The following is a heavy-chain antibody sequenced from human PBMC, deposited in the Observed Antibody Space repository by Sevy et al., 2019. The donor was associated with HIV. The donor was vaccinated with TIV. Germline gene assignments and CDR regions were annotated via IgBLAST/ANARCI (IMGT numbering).Heavy chain of an antibody. D-gene: IGHD5-12*01. CDR2: INAGNGNT. CDR3: ARRAISGYDFDY. V-gene: IGHV1-3*01. CDR1: GYTFTSYA. Sequence: ASVKVSCKASGYTFTSYAMHWVRQAPGQRLEWMGWINAGNGNTKYSQKFQGRVTITRDTSAGTAYMELSSLRSEDTAVYYCARRAISGYDFDYWGQGTLVTVSS. J-gene: IGHJ4*02.